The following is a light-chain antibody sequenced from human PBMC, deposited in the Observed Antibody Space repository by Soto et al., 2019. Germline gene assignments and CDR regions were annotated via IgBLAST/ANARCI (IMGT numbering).Light chain of an antibody. CDR3: AAWDDSLNGSHVL. CDR1: SSNIGSKN. CDR2: SDN. Sequence: QSALTQPPSASGTPGQRVTISCTGSSSNIGSKNVNWYQQLPGTAPKLLIYSDNQRPSGVPGRFSGSKSGTSASLAISGLQSEDEADYYCAAWDDSLNGSHVLFGGGTKVTVL. J-gene: IGLJ2*01. V-gene: IGLV1-44*01.